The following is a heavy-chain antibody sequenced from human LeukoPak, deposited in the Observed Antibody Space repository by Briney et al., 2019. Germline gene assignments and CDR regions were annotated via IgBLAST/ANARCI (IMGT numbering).Heavy chain of an antibody. D-gene: IGHD2-2*01. CDR2: INPNSGGT. V-gene: IGHV1-2*02. J-gene: IGHJ5*02. Sequence: ASVKVSCKASGYTFTGYYMHWVRQAPGQGLEWMGWINPNSGGTNYAQKFQGRVTMTRDTSISTAYMELSRLRSDDTAVYYCATDCSSTSCYLFDPWGQGTLVTVSS. CDR3: ATDCSSTSCYLFDP. CDR1: GYTFTGYY.